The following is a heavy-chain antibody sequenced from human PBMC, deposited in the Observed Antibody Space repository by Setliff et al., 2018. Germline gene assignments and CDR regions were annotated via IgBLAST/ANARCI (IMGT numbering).Heavy chain of an antibody. V-gene: IGHV3-30*18. Sequence: GGSLRLSCAASGFTFSSYGMHWVRQAPGKGLEWVAVISYGGSNKYYADSVKGRFTISRDNSKNTLYLQMNSLRAEDTAVYYCAKDAYDYWGQGTLVTVSS. CDR1: GFTFSSYG. CDR3: AKDAYDY. J-gene: IGHJ4*02. CDR2: ISYGGSNK.